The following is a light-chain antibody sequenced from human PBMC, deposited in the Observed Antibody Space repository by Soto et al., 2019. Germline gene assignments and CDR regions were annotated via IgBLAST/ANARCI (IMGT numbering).Light chain of an antibody. CDR1: QSVNSNY. V-gene: IGKV3-20*01. Sequence: EIVLTQSPGTLSLSPGDRATLSCRASQSVNSNYLGWYQQKPGHAPRLLIYGASSRARGVPDRFSGGGSGTDFSPTISRLEPEDFAVYYCHQFGVLPPYTFGQETKLEI. CDR2: GAS. J-gene: IGKJ2*01. CDR3: HQFGVLPPYT.